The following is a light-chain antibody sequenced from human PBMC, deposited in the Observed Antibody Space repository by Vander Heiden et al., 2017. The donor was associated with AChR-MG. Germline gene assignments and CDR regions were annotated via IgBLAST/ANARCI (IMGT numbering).Light chain of an antibody. J-gene: IGKJ5*01. V-gene: IGKV1-9*01. Sequence: DIQLTQSPSFLSASVGDRVTITCRASQGISSYLAWYQQKPGKDPKLLIYAASTLQSGVPSRFSGSGSGTEFTITISSMQPEDFATYYCLRFYSYRITFHHGTRREIK. CDR3: LRFYSYRIT. CDR2: AAS. CDR1: QGISSY.